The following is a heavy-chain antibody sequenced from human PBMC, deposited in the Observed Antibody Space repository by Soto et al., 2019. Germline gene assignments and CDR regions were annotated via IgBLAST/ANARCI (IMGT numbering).Heavy chain of an antibody. D-gene: IGHD6-13*01. CDR3: ASDLGMVLEYSSRTLSYYGMDV. CDR1: GFTFSDYY. J-gene: IGHJ6*02. Sequence: QVQLVESGGGLVKPGGALRLSCAASGFTFSDYYMNWIRQAPGKGLEWVSYITSSGRTTYYADSVKGRFTISRDNAKNSLLLEMNSMRVEDTAVCYCASDLGMVLEYSSRTLSYYGMDVWAQVTTVTVTS. CDR2: ITSSGRTT. V-gene: IGHV3-11*01.